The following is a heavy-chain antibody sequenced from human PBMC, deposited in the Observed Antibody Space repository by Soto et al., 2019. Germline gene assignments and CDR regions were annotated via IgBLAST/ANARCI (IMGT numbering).Heavy chain of an antibody. J-gene: IGHJ4*02. D-gene: IGHD1-20*01. CDR1: GFTFSSYG. CDR2: IWYDGSNK. Sequence: GGSLRLSCAASGFTFSSYGMHWVRQAPGKGLEWVAVIWYDGSNKYYADSVKGRFTISRDNSENTLYLQMNSLRAEDTAVYYCARDRNWNPARPGMVPRGTYYFDYWGQGTLVTVSS. CDR3: ARDRNWNPARPGMVPRGTYYFDY. V-gene: IGHV3-33*01.